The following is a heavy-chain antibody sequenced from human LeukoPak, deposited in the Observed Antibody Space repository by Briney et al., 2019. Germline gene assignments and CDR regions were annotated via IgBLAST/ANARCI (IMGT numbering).Heavy chain of an antibody. J-gene: IGHJ6*03. Sequence: SETLSLTCAVSGYSISSSNWWGWIRPPPGKGLEWIGYIYYSGSIYYNPSLKSRVTMSVDTSKNRFSLKLSSVTAVDTAVYYCARMARAPNNCSSTSCYTQYYYYYYMDVWGKGTTVTVSS. CDR3: ARMARAPNNCSSTSCYTQYYYYYYMDV. V-gene: IGHV4-28*05. CDR2: IYYSGSI. D-gene: IGHD2-2*02. CDR1: GYSISSSNW.